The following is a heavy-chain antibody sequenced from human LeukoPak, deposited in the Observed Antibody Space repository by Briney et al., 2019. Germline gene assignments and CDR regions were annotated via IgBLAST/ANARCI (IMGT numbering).Heavy chain of an antibody. Sequence: PGGSLRLSCAASGFTFSSYWMHWVRQAPGKGLVWVSRINSEGSSTSYADSVKGRFTISRANAKNTLYLQMNSLRAEDTAVYYCARADSGSSPFDYWGQGTLVTVSS. CDR1: GFTFSSYW. J-gene: IGHJ4*02. CDR3: ARADSGSSPFDY. V-gene: IGHV3-74*01. D-gene: IGHD1-26*01. CDR2: INSEGSST.